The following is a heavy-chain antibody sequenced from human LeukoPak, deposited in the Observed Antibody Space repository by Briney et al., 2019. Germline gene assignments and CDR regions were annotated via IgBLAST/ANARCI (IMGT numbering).Heavy chain of an antibody. CDR2: ISYDGSNK. J-gene: IGHJ4*02. Sequence: GGSLRLSCAASGFTFSSYAMHWVRQAPGKGLEWVAVISYDGSNKYYADSVKGRFTISRDNSKNTLYLQMNSLRAEDTAVYYCAREVPYGSGSCDYWGQGTLVTVSS. CDR1: GFTFSSYA. V-gene: IGHV3-30-3*01. CDR3: AREVPYGSGSCDY. D-gene: IGHD3-10*01.